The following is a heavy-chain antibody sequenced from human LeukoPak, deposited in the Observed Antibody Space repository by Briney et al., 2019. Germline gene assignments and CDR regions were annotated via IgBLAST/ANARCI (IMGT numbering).Heavy chain of an antibody. CDR1: GGSFSGYF. Sequence: SETLSLTCAVYGGSFSGYFWTWIRQPPGKGLEWIGEITHTGGTEYNPSLKSRVTISVDTSKNQFSLKLSSVTAADTAVYYCARSPVMAYYDSSGYYLFDYWGQGTLVTVSS. CDR3: ARSPVMAYYDSSGYYLFDY. V-gene: IGHV4-34*01. D-gene: IGHD3-22*01. J-gene: IGHJ4*02. CDR2: ITHTGGT.